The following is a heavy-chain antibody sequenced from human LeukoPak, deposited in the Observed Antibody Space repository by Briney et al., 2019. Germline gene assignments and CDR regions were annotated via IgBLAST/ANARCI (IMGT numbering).Heavy chain of an antibody. CDR1: GFTFSTFA. CDR2: ISDSGDST. CDR3: AKAPYGSGSPHLDY. Sequence: GGSLRLSCAASGFTFSTFAMNWVRQAPGKGLEWVSAISDSGDSTSYADSVKVRFTASRDNFKITLYLQMNSLTADDTALYYCAKAPYGSGSPHLDYWGQGTLVTVSA. V-gene: IGHV3-23*01. D-gene: IGHD3-10*01. J-gene: IGHJ4*02.